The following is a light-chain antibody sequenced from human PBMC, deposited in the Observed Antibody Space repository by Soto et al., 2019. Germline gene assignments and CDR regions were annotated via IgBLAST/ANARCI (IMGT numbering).Light chain of an antibody. V-gene: IGLV1-44*01. CDR1: SSNIESNT. CDR2: TND. J-gene: IGLJ1*01. CDR3: PAWDDSLNGNL. Sequence: QSALTQPPSASGTPGQRVTISCSGSSSNIESNTVYWYQQLPGMAPRLLIHTNDRRPSGVPDRFSGSKSGTSASLAISGLQSEDEADYYCPAWDDSLNGNLFGTGTKVTVL.